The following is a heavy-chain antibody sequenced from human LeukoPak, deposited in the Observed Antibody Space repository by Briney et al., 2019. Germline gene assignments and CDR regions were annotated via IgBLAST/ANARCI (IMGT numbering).Heavy chain of an antibody. CDR3: ARDWQLGIYDY. V-gene: IGHV1-18*01. CDR2: ISAYNGNT. J-gene: IGHJ4*02. D-gene: IGHD7-27*01. Sequence: ASVKVSCKASVYTFTSYGISCVRQAPGQGLEWMGWISAYNGNTNYARKLQGRVTMTTDTSTSTAYMELRSLRSDDTAVYYCARDWQLGIYDYWGQGTLVTVSS. CDR1: VYTFTSYG.